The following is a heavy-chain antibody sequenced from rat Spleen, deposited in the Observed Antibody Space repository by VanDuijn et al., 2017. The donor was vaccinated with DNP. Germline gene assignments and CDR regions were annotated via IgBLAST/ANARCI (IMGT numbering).Heavy chain of an antibody. CDR3: LKVKWVADC. CDR2: ITSSGGST. Sequence: EVQLVESGGGLVQPGSSLKLSCAASGFTFSDYNMAWVRQAPKKGLEWVASITSSGGSTFYPASVKGRFTNSKDNAKNTLYLQMNSVRYEETATYYCLKVKWVADCGGRGVVVAVHS. J-gene: IGHJ2*01. D-gene: IGHD1-1*01. CDR1: GFTFSDYN. V-gene: IGHV5S11*01.